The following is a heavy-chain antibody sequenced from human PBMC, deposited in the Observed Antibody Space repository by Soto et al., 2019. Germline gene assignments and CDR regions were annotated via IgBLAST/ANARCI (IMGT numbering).Heavy chain of an antibody. CDR3: ARDYGGAAPGLGNWFDP. D-gene: IGHD6-6*01. CDR2: TYYRSKWYN. CDR1: GDSVSSNSAA. V-gene: IGHV6-1*01. Sequence: SQTLSLTCAISGDSVSSNSAAWNWIRQSPSRGLEWLGRTYYRSKWYNDYAVSVKSRITINPDTSKNQFSLQLNSVTPEDTAVDYCARDYGGAAPGLGNWFDPWGQGTLVTVSS. J-gene: IGHJ5*02.